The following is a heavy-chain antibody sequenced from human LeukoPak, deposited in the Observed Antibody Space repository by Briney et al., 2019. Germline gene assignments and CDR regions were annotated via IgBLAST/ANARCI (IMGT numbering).Heavy chain of an antibody. CDR1: GASISGSGYY. Sequence: SETLSLTCAVSGASISGSGYYWGWIRQPPGKGLEWIGNIYSSGSTYYNASLQSRVTISIDTSKSQFSLRLNSVTAADTAMYYCAKSGGYGLIDYWGQGTRVTVSS. V-gene: IGHV4-39*01. CDR2: IYSSGST. CDR3: AKSGGYGLIDY. J-gene: IGHJ4*02. D-gene: IGHD1-26*01.